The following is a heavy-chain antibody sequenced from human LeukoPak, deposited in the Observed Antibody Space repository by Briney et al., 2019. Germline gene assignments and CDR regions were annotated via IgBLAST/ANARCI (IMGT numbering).Heavy chain of an antibody. CDR2: INPNSGDT. V-gene: IGHV1-2*02. D-gene: IGHD4-11*01. CDR1: GYTFTGYY. Sequence: GASVKVSCKASGYTFTGYYMHWVRQAPGRGLEWMGWINPNSGDTNYAQKIQGRVTMTRDTSISTAYMELSRLRSDDTAVYYCARDSNMDVWGQGTTVTVSS. J-gene: IGHJ6*02. CDR3: ARDSNMDV.